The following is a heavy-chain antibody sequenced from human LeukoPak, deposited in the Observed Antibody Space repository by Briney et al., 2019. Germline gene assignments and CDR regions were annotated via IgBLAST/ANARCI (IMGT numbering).Heavy chain of an antibody. V-gene: IGHV3-30-3*01. CDR1: GFSFGSNW. D-gene: IGHD6-19*01. J-gene: IGHJ6*02. Sequence: GGSLRLSCVASGFSFGSNWMSWVRQAPGKGLDWVARISFDGNDKFYADSVKGRFTISRDNSRNTLYLQMNSLRADDTGAYYCARGMAVVGSRYYYHGVDVWGRGTTVTVSS. CDR2: ISFDGNDK. CDR3: ARGMAVVGSRYYYHGVDV.